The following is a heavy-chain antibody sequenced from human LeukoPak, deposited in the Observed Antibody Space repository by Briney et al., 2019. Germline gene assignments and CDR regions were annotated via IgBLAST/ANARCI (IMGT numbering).Heavy chain of an antibody. CDR3: AREYYSSSPDY. D-gene: IGHD6-6*01. J-gene: IGHJ4*02. Sequence: ASVKVSCKSSGYTFTNYAVHWVRQAPGQRLEWMGWINAGNGNTKYSQEFQGRVTITRDTSASTAYMELSSLRSEDMAVYYCAREYYSSSPDYWGQGTLVTVSS. V-gene: IGHV1-3*03. CDR1: GYTFTNYA. CDR2: INAGNGNT.